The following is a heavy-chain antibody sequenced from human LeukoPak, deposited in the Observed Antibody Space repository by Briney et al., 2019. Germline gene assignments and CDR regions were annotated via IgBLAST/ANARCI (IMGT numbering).Heavy chain of an antibody. V-gene: IGHV3-21*01. CDR2: ISSSSSYI. CDR1: GFTFSSYS. Sequence: PGGSLRLSCAASGFTFSSYSMNWVRQAPGKGLEWVSSISSSSSYIYYADSVKGRFTISRDNAKNSLYLQMNSLRAEDTAVYYCARVPAAHYYYYYMDVWGKGTTVTVSS. D-gene: IGHD2-2*01. J-gene: IGHJ6*03. CDR3: ARVPAAHYYYYYMDV.